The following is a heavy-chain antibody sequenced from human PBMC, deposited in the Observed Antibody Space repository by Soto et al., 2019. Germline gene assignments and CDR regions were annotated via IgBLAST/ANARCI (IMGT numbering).Heavy chain of an antibody. CDR2: ISSSGSTI. J-gene: IGHJ6*03. V-gene: IGHV3-11*01. D-gene: IGHD6-19*01. CDR3: ARVTGSKKTRRIAVAGTVYYYYMDV. CDR1: GFTFSDYY. Sequence: GGSLRLSCAASGFTFSDYYVSWIRQAPGKGLEWVSYISSSGSTIYYADSVKGRFTISRDNAKNSLYLQMNSLRAEDTAVYYCARVTGSKKTRRIAVAGTVYYYYMDVWGKGTTVTVSS.